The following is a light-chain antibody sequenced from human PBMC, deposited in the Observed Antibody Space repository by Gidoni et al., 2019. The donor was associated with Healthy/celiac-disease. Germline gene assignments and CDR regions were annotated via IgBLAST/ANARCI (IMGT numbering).Light chain of an antibody. CDR3: MQALQTQGT. V-gene: IGKV2-28*01. J-gene: IGKJ1*01. Sequence: DIVMTQSPLSLPVTPGEPASISCRSSQSLLHSNGYNYLDWYLQKPGQSPQLLIYLGSNRSSGVPDRFSGSGSGTDFTLKISRVEAEDVGVYYCMQALQTQGTFGQXTKVEIK. CDR2: LGS. CDR1: QSLLHSNGYNY.